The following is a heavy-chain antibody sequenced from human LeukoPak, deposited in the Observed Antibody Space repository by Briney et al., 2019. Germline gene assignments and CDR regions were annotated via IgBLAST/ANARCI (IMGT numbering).Heavy chain of an antibody. J-gene: IGHJ4*02. V-gene: IGHV3-74*01. CDR2: ANPDESVT. CDR1: GFTIHNDW. Sequence: GGSLRLSCVASGFTIHNDWMHWVRQAPGKGLVWVSQANPDESVTSYADSVKGRFTISRDNAKNTLYLQMNSLTAEDTAVYFCARDVRGPDVYWGQGTLVTVSS. D-gene: IGHD3-10*01. CDR3: ARDVRGPDVY.